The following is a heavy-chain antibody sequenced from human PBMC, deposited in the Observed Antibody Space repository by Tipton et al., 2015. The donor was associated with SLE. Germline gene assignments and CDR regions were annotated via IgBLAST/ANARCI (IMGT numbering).Heavy chain of an antibody. Sequence: TLSLTCTVSGGSISSGSYYWGWIRQPPGKGLEWIGTIYYSGSTYYNPSLKSRVTISVDTSKNQFSLKLSSVTAADTAVYYCARGGSASDYWGQGTLVTVSS. CDR3: ARGGSASDY. J-gene: IGHJ4*02. V-gene: IGHV4-39*07. CDR1: GGSISSGSYY. CDR2: IYYSGST. D-gene: IGHD6-19*01.